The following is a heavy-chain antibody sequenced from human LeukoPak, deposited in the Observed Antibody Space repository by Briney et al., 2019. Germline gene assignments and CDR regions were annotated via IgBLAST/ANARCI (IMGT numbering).Heavy chain of an antibody. CDR2: ISYDGSNK. CDR1: GFTFSSYA. V-gene: IGHV3-30*04. CDR3: ARDLSDEAFYYYYGMDV. Sequence: GGSLRLSCAASGFTFSSYAMHWVRQAPGKGLEWVAVISYDGSNKYYADSVKGRFTISRDNSKNTLYLQMNSLRAEDTAVYYCARDLSDEAFYYYYGMDVWGQGTTVTVSS. D-gene: IGHD5-24*01. J-gene: IGHJ6*02.